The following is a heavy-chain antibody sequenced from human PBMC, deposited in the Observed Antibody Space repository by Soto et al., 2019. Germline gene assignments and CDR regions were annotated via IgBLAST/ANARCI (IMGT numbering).Heavy chain of an antibody. D-gene: IGHD3-10*01. Sequence: VASVKVSCKASGYTFTRSGISWVRQAPGQGLEWMGWISTYNGDTNYAQKLQGRVTMTTDTSTSTAYMELRSLRSDDTAVYYCARERGIAGLMVRGVIDGGHTGYYGMDVWGQGTTVTVSS. V-gene: IGHV1-18*01. J-gene: IGHJ6*02. CDR2: ISTYNGDT. CDR1: GYTFTRSG. CDR3: ARERGIAGLMVRGVIDGGHTGYYGMDV.